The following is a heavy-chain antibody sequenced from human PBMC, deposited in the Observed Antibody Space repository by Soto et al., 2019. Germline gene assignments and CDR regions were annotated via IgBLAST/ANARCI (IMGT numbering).Heavy chain of an antibody. J-gene: IGHJ4*02. D-gene: IGHD6-19*01. CDR2: ISASGRDT. CDR3: AKGKSSGWYYFDY. CDR1: GFTFSNYA. V-gene: IGHV3-23*01. Sequence: PGGSLRLSCAASGFTFSNYAMSWVRQAPGKWLEWVSGISASGRDTYYADSVKDRFTISRDNSKNTVYLQVNSLRADDTAIYYCAKGKSSGWYYFDYWGQGTPVTVSS.